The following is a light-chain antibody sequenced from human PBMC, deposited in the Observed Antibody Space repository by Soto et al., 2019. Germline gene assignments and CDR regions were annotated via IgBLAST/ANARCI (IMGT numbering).Light chain of an antibody. Sequence: QSALTQPASVSGSPGQSITISCTGTSSDVGGYNYVSWYQQHPGKAPKLMIYDVTNRPSGVSNRFSGSKSGNTASLTISGLQAEDEADYYCSSYTNRRTIVFGGGTQLTVL. V-gene: IGLV2-14*01. J-gene: IGLJ2*01. CDR3: SSYTNRRTIV. CDR1: SSDVGGYNY. CDR2: DVT.